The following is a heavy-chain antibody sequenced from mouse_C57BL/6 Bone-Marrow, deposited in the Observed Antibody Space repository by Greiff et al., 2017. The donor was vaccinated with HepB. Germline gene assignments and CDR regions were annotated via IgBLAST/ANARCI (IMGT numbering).Heavy chain of an antibody. CDR3: AIYGYDRGAYYAMYY. J-gene: IGHJ4*01. D-gene: IGHD2-2*01. Sequence: QVQLKESGPGLVAPSQSLSITCTVSGFSLTSYGVDWVRQPPGKGLEWLGVIGGGGSTNYNSALMSRLSISKDNSKSQVFLKMNSLQTDDTAMYYVAIYGYDRGAYYAMYYWGQGTSVTVSS. V-gene: IGHV2-9*01. CDR1: GFSLTSYG. CDR2: IGGGGST.